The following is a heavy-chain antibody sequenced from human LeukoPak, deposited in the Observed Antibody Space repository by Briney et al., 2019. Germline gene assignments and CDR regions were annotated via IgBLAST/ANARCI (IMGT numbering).Heavy chain of an antibody. J-gene: IGHJ4*02. Sequence: PSETLSLTCAVSGGSISSGGYSWSRIRQPPGKGLEWIGYIYHSGSTYYNPSLKSRVTISVDTSKNQFSLKLSSVTAADTAVYYCARADSSGYYVGYWGQGTLVTVSS. D-gene: IGHD3-22*01. V-gene: IGHV4-30-2*01. CDR3: ARADSSGYYVGY. CDR1: GGSISSGGYS. CDR2: IYHSGST.